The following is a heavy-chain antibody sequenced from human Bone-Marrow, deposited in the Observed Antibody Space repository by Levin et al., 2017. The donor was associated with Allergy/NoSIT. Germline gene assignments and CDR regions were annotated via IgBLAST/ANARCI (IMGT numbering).Heavy chain of an antibody. CDR3: AADLDSGYNAPDF. J-gene: IGHJ4*02. Sequence: SVKVSCKASGFTFTSSSVQWVRQARGQRLEWIGWIVVGTGKADYAQKFQERVSITRDRSTSTVNMELTSLTSEDTAVYYCAADLDSGYNAPDFWGQGTLVTVSP. CDR2: IVVGTGKA. D-gene: IGHD5-24*01. CDR1: GFTFTSSS. V-gene: IGHV1-58*01.